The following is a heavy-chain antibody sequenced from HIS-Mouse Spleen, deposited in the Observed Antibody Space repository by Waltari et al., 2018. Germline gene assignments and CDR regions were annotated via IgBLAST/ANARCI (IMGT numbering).Heavy chain of an antibody. CDR3: TRVGVAYYDSSGDDAFDI. CDR2: IRSKAYGGTT. CDR1: GFTFGDYA. J-gene: IGHJ3*02. V-gene: IGHV3-49*05. D-gene: IGHD3-22*01. Sequence: EVQLVESGGGLVNPGRYLRLSCTASGFTFGDYAMSWFRQAPGKGLEGVGFIRSKAYGGTTEYAASVKGRFTISRDDSKSIAYLQMNSLKTEDTAVYYCTRVGVAYYDSSGDDAFDIWGQGTMVTVSS.